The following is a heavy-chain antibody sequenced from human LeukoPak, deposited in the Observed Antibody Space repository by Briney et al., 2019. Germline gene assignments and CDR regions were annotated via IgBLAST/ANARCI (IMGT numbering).Heavy chain of an antibody. Sequence: SVKVSCKASGGTFSSYAISWVRQAPGQGLEWMGGIIPIFGTANYAQKFQGRVTITADESTSTAYMELSSLRSEDTAVYYCASDQITMVRGVIVSRNWFDPWGQGTLVTVSS. CDR3: ASDQITMVRGVIVSRNWFDP. CDR1: GGTFSSYA. V-gene: IGHV1-69*13. J-gene: IGHJ5*02. D-gene: IGHD3-10*01. CDR2: IIPIFGTA.